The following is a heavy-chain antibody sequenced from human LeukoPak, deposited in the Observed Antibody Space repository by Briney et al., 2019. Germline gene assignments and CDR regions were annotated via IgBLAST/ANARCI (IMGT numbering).Heavy chain of an antibody. J-gene: IGHJ4*02. CDR1: GFTFSSYA. CDR2: ISGSGGST. V-gene: IGHV3-23*01. Sequence: PGASLRLSCAASGFTFSSYAMSWVRQAPGKGLGWVSAISGSGGSTYYADSVKGRFTISRDNSKNTLYLQMNSLRAEDTAVYYCAKDLAITMIVVGLFDYWGQGTLVTVSS. CDR3: AKDLAITMIVVGLFDY. D-gene: IGHD3-22*01.